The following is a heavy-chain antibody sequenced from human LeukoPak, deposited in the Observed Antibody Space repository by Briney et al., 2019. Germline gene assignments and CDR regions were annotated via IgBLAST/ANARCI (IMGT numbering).Heavy chain of an antibody. Sequence: PSETLSLACTVSGYSISSGYYWGWIRQPPGKGLERIGTIYHSGSTYYNPSLKSRVTISVDTSKNQFSLKLSSVTAADTAVYYCARDPGFDILTGYYNWFDPWGQGTLVTVSS. CDR2: IYHSGST. D-gene: IGHD3-9*01. CDR3: ARDPGFDILTGYYNWFDP. V-gene: IGHV4-38-2*02. J-gene: IGHJ5*02. CDR1: GYSISSGYY.